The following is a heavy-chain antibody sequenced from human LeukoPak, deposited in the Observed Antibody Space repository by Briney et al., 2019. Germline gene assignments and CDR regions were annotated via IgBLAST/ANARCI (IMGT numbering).Heavy chain of an antibody. CDR3: ATSQGGVDTKRIDY. J-gene: IGHJ4*02. V-gene: IGHV4-34*01. D-gene: IGHD1-26*01. CDR1: GGSFSGYY. Sequence: SETLSLTCAVYGGSFSGYYWSWIRQPPGKGLEWIGEINHSGSTYYNPSLKGRVTISVDTSKNQFSLKLSSVTAADTAVYYCATSQGGVDTKRIDYWGQGTLVTVSS. CDR2: INHSGST.